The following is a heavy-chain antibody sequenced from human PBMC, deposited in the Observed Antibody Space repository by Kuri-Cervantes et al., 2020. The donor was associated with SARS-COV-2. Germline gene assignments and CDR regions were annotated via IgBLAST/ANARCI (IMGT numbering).Heavy chain of an antibody. V-gene: IGHV3-21*01. Sequence: GGSLRLSCAASGFTFSDYYMNWVRQAPGKGLEWVSSISSSSSYIYYADSVKGRFTISRDNAKNSLYLQMSSLRAEDTAVYYCARTWIQLWLLDYWGQGTLVTVSS. D-gene: IGHD5-18*01. CDR1: GFTFSDYY. CDR2: ISSSSSYI. CDR3: ARTWIQLWLLDY. J-gene: IGHJ4*02.